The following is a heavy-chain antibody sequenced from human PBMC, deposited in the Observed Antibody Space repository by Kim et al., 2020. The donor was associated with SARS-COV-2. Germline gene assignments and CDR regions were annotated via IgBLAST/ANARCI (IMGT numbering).Heavy chain of an antibody. D-gene: IGHD2-8*01. J-gene: IGHJ6*01. CDR1: GFTSSSYA. CDR3: VRSPYHHGAIYY. CDR2: ISFDGSRT. Sequence: GGSLRLSCAASGFTSSSYAMHWVRQVPGKGLEWVAGISFDGSRTCYTDSVRGRFTIFSDSAKNSLYVQMNSLRPDDTAFYFCVRSPYHHGAIYY. V-gene: IGHV3-30*04.